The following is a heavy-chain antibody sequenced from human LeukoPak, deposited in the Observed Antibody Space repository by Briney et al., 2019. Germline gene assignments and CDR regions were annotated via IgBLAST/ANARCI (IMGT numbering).Heavy chain of an antibody. CDR1: GGSIRSGGYY. CDR3: ARGASNYGSFWIDP. J-gene: IGHJ5*02. Sequence: SQTLSLTCTVSGGSIRSGGYYWSWMRQHPGKGLEWIGNIYYSGSTSYNPSLKSRVTISLDTSKNQFSLKLNSVTAADTAVYYCARGASNYGSFWIDPWGQGTLVTISS. V-gene: IGHV4-31*03. D-gene: IGHD4-11*01. CDR2: IYYSGST.